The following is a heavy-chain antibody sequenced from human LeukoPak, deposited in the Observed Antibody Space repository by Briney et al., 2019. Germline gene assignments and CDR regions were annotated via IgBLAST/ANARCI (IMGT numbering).Heavy chain of an antibody. J-gene: IGHJ6*02. CDR3: VRRGYYYYGMDV. CDR1: GGSISSYY. CDR2: IYYSGST. D-gene: IGHD3-16*01. V-gene: IGHV4-59*08. Sequence: SETLSLTCTVSGGSISSYYWSWIRQPPGKGLERIGYIYYSGSTNYNPSLKSRVTISVDTSKNQFSLKLSSVTAADTAVYYCVRRGYYYYGMDVWGQGTTVTVSS.